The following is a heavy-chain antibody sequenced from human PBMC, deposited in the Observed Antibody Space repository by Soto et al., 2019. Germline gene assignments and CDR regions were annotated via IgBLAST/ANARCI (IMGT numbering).Heavy chain of an antibody. CDR1: GFTFSNYG. CDR2: TSYDGSNK. D-gene: IGHD3-22*01. J-gene: IGHJ6*02. CDR3: AKDLKGHDDRSGYYLGYSYGMDV. V-gene: IGHV3-30*18. Sequence: QVQLVESGGGVVQPGRSLRLSCAASGFTFSNYGMHWVRQAPGKGPEWVAVTSYDGSNKHYVDSVMGRFTISRDNSKNTLYLQLNSLRDEDTAVYYCAKDLKGHDDRSGYYLGYSYGMDVWGQGTTVIVSS.